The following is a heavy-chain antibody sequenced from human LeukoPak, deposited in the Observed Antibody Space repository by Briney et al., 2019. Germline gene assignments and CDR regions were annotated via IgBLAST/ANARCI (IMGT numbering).Heavy chain of an antibody. J-gene: IGHJ4*02. Sequence: GRSLRPSCPPSAPTSTSLATHWARHPPDKGLEWVASILYEGSDKYYADSVKGRFTISRDNSKNTLYLQMNSLRAEDTAVYYCASDGEAYCSSTSCPYYFDYWGQGTLVTVSS. D-gene: IGHD2-2*01. CDR2: ILYEGSDK. CDR3: ASDGEAYCSSTSCPYYFDY. V-gene: IGHV3-30*04. CDR1: APTSTSLA.